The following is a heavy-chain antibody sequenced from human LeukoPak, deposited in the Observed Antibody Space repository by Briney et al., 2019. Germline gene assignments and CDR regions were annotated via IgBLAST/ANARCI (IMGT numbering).Heavy chain of an antibody. Sequence: SETLSLTCTVSGGSISSYYWSWIRQPPGKGLEWIGYIYYSGSTNYNPSLKSRVTISVDTSKNQFSLKLSSVTAADTAVYYCARDRRKHSSSSGYLDYWGQGTLVTVSS. CDR3: ARDRRKHSSSSGYLDY. CDR1: GGSISSYY. D-gene: IGHD6-6*01. V-gene: IGHV4-59*01. J-gene: IGHJ4*02. CDR2: IYYSGST.